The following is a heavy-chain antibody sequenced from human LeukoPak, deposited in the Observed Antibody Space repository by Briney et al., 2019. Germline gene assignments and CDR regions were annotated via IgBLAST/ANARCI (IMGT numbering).Heavy chain of an antibody. CDR3: AKDGDPGDPKHDCDILTGSFDY. CDR1: GFTFSSYA. D-gene: IGHD3-9*01. Sequence: GGSLRLSCAASGFTFSSYAMSRVRQAPGKGLEWVSAISGSGGSTYYADSVKGRFTISRDNSKNTLYLQMNSLRAEDTAVYYCAKDGDPGDPKHDCDILTGSFDYWGQGTLVTVSS. CDR2: ISGSGGST. J-gene: IGHJ4*02. V-gene: IGHV3-23*01.